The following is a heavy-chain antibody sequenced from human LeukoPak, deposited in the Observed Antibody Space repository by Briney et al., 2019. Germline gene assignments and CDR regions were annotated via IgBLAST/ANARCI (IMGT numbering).Heavy chain of an antibody. CDR3: VSPRGFCYGYFDY. CDR1: GGSMRNTDYY. V-gene: IGHV4-39*01. D-gene: IGHD5-18*01. CDR2: IYNSGRT. Sequence: SETLSLTCTLSGGSMRNTDYYWGWIRQPPGKGLEWIASIYNSGRTYHNPSLKSRVTISADTSKNQFSLTLGSVSATDTAVYYCVSPRGFCYGYFDYWGQGTLVTVSS. J-gene: IGHJ4*02.